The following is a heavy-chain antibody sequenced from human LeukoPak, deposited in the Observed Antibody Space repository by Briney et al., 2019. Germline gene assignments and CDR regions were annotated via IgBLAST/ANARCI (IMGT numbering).Heavy chain of an antibody. CDR2: ISVSGGST. J-gene: IGHJ4*02. Sequence: GGSLRLSCAASGFTFSSYAMNWVRQAPGKGLEWVSAISVSGGSTYYADSVKGRFTISRDNSKNTLYLQMNSLRAEDTAVYYCAKDVRSPLPPGIDYWGQGTLVTVSS. D-gene: IGHD3-16*02. V-gene: IGHV3-23*01. CDR1: GFTFSSYA. CDR3: AKDVRSPLPPGIDY.